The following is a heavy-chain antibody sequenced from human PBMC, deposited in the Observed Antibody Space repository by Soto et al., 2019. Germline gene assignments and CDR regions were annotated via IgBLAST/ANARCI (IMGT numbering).Heavy chain of an antibody. V-gene: IGHV3-9*01. CDR1: GFTFDDYA. CDR2: ISWNSGSI. Sequence: EVQLVESGGGLVQPGRSLRLSCAASGFTFDDYAMHWVRQAPGKGLEWVSGISWNSGSIGYADSVKGRFTISRDNAKNSLYLQMNSLRAEDTALYYCAKDIGTLEPARVAFDIWGQGTMVTVSS. CDR3: AKDIGTLEPARVAFDI. D-gene: IGHD1-1*01. J-gene: IGHJ3*02.